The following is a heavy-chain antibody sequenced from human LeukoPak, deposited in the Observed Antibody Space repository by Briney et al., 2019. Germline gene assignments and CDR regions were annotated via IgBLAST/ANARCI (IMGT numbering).Heavy chain of an antibody. CDR3: AKQLGYCSDGSCYFPY. Sequence: LGGSLRLSCAPSGFTFSSSAMCWVRPAPASGLEWVSAFSNNGGYTYYADSVQGRFTISRDNSKSTLCLQMNSLRAEDTAVYYCAKQLGYCSDGSCYFPYWGQGTLVTVSS. V-gene: IGHV3-23*01. J-gene: IGHJ4*02. CDR1: GFTFSSSA. D-gene: IGHD2-15*01. CDR2: FSNNGGYT.